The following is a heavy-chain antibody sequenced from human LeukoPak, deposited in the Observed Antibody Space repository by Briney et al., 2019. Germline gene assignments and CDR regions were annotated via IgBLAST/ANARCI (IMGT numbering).Heavy chain of an antibody. CDR3: ASQSSLAPGIAVAGEVRPFDY. CDR1: GFTFSSYA. CDR2: ISGSGGST. J-gene: IGHJ4*02. V-gene: IGHV3-23*01. Sequence: GGSLRLSCAASGFTFSSYAMSWVRQAPGKGLEWVSAISGSGGSTYYADSVKGRFTISRDNSKNTLYLQMNSLRAEDTAVYYCASQSSLAPGIAVAGEVRPFDYWGQGTLVTVSS. D-gene: IGHD6-19*01.